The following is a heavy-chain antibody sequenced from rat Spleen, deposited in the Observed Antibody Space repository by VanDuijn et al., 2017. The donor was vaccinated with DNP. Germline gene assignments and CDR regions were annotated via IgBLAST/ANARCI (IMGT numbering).Heavy chain of an antibody. Sequence: EVQLVESGGGLVQPGRSLKLSCKASGFTFSDYNMAWVRQAPKKGLEWVASISYDGSKTYYRESVKGRFTISRDNAKRILFLEMDSLKSEDTATYYCATGPITTFAYWGQGTLVTVSS. D-gene: IGHD1-10*01. CDR1: GFTFSDYN. CDR3: ATGPITTFAY. CDR2: ISYDGSKT. J-gene: IGHJ3*01. V-gene: IGHV5S10*01.